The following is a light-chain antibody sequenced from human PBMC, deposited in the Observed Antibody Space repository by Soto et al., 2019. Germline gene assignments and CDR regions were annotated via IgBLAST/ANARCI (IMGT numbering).Light chain of an antibody. CDR3: SSYSTCNAGTIV. Sequence: QSALTQPASVSGSPGQSITISCTGTSSDVGGYNYVSWYQHHPGKAPKLIIYDVTNRPSGVSNPFSGSMSGNTASLTISGHLSEDEAEYDGSSYSTCNAGTIVFGTGTKLTVL. CDR1: SSDVGGYNY. V-gene: IGLV2-14*03. CDR2: DVT. J-gene: IGLJ1*01.